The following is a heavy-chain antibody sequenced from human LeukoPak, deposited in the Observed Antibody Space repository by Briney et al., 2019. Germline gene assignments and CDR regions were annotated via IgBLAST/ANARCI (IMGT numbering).Heavy chain of an antibody. CDR3: ARVRLNYYDSSGYLDY. V-gene: IGHV1-69*05. J-gene: IGHJ4*02. CDR2: IIPIFGTA. Sequence: SVKVSCKASGGTFSSYAISWVRQAPGQGLEWMGRIIPIFGTANYAQKFQGRVTITTDESTSTAYMELSSLRSEDTAVYYCARVRLNYYDSSGYLDYWGQGTLVTVSS. D-gene: IGHD3-22*01. CDR1: GGTFSSYA.